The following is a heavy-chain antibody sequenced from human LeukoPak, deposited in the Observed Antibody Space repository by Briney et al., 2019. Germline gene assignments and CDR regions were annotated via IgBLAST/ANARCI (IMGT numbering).Heavy chain of an antibody. CDR1: GGTFTSYA. Sequence: SVKVSCKTSGGTFTSYAINWVRQAPGQGLEWMGGIIPIFGTANYAQKFQGRVTITADKSTSTDYMELTSLRSEDTGVYYWARGSENYYGSGRPPLDWGQGTLVTVSS. J-gene: IGHJ4*02. CDR3: ARGSENYYGSGRPPLD. CDR2: IIPIFGTA. V-gene: IGHV1-69*06. D-gene: IGHD3-10*01.